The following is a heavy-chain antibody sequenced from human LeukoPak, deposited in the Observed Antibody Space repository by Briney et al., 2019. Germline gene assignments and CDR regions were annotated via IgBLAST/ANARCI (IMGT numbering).Heavy chain of an antibody. Sequence: PGGSLRLSCAASGFTFNNYAMSWVRQAPGKGLEWVSAISGSGGSTYYADSVKGRFTISRGNSKNTLYLQMNSLRAEDTAVYYCAKSGPLYDGSGSYYHDYWGQGTLVTVSS. J-gene: IGHJ4*02. V-gene: IGHV3-23*01. D-gene: IGHD3-10*01. CDR2: ISGSGGST. CDR1: GFTFNNYA. CDR3: AKSGPLYDGSGSYYHDY.